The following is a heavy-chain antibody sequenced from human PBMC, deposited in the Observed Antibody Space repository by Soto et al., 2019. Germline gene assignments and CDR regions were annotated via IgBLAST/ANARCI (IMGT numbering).Heavy chain of an antibody. J-gene: IGHJ5*02. CDR2: IYQSGVT. Sequence: SATLSLTCNMSGDSYSISTYSWSWIRQPPGKALQWIGFIYQSGVTSYNPSLASRVSISLDRSNNQCSLKLKSVTAADTAVYFCAGMPYTSGLRFDPWGPGTLVTVSS. V-gene: IGHV4-30-2*01. CDR1: GDSYSISTYS. CDR3: AGMPYTSGLRFDP. D-gene: IGHD6-19*01.